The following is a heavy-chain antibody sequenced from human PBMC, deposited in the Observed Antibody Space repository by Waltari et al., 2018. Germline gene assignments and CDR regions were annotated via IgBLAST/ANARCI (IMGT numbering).Heavy chain of an antibody. CDR1: GYSFTSYW. Sequence: EVQLVQSGAEVKKPGESLKISCKGSGYSFTSYWIGWVRQMPGKGLEWMGIIYPGDSDTRYSPSFQGQVTISADKSISTAYLQWSSLKASDTAMYYCARRGYCSSTSCQRNWFDPWGQGTLVTVSS. D-gene: IGHD2-2*01. J-gene: IGHJ5*02. CDR3: ARRGYCSSTSCQRNWFDP. V-gene: IGHV5-51*03. CDR2: IYPGDSDT.